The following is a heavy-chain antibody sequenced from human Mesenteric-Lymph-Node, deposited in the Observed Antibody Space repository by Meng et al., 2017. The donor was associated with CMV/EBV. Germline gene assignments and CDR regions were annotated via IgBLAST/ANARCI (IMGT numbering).Heavy chain of an antibody. CDR2: IYYSGST. Sequence: GGSYWSLIRQPPGKGLEWIGYIYYSGSTYYIPSLKSRVTISVDTSKNQFSLKLSSVTAADTAVYYCARAPRYYYDSSGYYHSTLFDYWGQGTLVTVSS. CDR3: ARAPRYYYDSSGYYHSTLFDY. V-gene: IGHV4-31*02. D-gene: IGHD3-22*01. CDR1: GGSY. J-gene: IGHJ4*02.